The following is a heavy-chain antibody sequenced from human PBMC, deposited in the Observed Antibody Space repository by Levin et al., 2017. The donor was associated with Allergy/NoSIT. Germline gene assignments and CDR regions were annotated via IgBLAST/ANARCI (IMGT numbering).Heavy chain of an antibody. V-gene: IGHV3-7*02. D-gene: IGHD2-2*01. J-gene: IGHJ4*02. Sequence: LSLTCAASGFTFSSAVMSWVRQAPGKGLEWVANINEDGSGKWYVDSVKGRFSISRDNAKSTLSLQLNSLRAEDTAVYYCTKGHYSGVYQWGQGTLVTVSS. CDR1: GFTFSSAV. CDR3: TKGHYSGVYQ. CDR2: INEDGSGK.